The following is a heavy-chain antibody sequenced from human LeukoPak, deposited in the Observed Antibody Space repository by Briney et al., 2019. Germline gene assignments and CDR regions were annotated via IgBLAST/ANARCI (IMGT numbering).Heavy chain of an antibody. Sequence: PGGFLRPSCAASGFTFDDYAMHWVRQAPGKGLEWVSLISWDGGSTYYADSVKGRFTISRDNSKNSLYLQMNSLRAEDTALYYCAKDIRPRSSSSRGPYYYYYMDVWGKGTTVTVSS. J-gene: IGHJ6*03. V-gene: IGHV3-43D*04. CDR1: GFTFDDYA. CDR2: ISWDGGST. CDR3: AKDIRPRSSSSRGPYYYYYMDV. D-gene: IGHD6-6*01.